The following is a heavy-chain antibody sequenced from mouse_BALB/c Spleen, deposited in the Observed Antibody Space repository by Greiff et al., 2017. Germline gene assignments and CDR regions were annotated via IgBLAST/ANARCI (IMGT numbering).Heavy chain of an antibody. Sequence: VQLQQSGPGLVQPSQRLSITCTASGFSLTSYGVHWVRQSPGKGLEWLGVIWSGGSTDYNAAFISRMSISKDNSTSQVFFKMNSLQANDTAIYYCARKDYGYAMDYWGQGTSVTVSS. CDR1: GFSLTSYG. J-gene: IGHJ4*01. V-gene: IGHV2-2*02. D-gene: IGHD1-1*01. CDR2: IWSGGST. CDR3: ARKDYGYAMDY.